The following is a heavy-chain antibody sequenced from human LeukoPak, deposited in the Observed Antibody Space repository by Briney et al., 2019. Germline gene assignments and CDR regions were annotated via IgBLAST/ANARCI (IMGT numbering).Heavy chain of an antibody. CDR3: AVASLYSYDVYYFDY. V-gene: IGHV1-2*02. CDR2: INPNSGGT. CDR1: GYTFTGYY. J-gene: IGHJ4*02. D-gene: IGHD5-18*01. Sequence: ASVKVSCKASGYTFTGYYMHWVRQAPGQGLEWMGWINPNSGGTNYAQKFQGRVTMTRDTSISTAYMELSRLRSDDTAVYYCAVASLYSYDVYYFDYWGQGTLVTVSS.